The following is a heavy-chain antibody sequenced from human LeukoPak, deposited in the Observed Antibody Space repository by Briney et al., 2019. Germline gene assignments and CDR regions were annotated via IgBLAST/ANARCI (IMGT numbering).Heavy chain of an antibody. CDR3: ARDGVLGYCSSTSCYTYPHYYYYMDV. J-gene: IGHJ6*03. D-gene: IGHD2-2*02. Sequence: GGSLRLSCAASGFTFSSYGMHWVRQAPGKGLEWVAVIWYDGSNKYYADSVKGRFTISRDNSKNTLYLQMNSLRAEDTAVYYCARDGVLGYCSSTSCYTYPHYYYYMDVWGKGTTVTVSS. CDR1: GFTFSSYG. V-gene: IGHV3-33*01. CDR2: IWYDGSNK.